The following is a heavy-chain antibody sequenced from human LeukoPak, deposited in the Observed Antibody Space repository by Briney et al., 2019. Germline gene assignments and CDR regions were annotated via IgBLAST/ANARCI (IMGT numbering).Heavy chain of an antibody. Sequence: ASVKVSCKASGGTFSSYAISWVRQAPGQGLEWMGIINPSDGGASYAQKFQGRLTMSRDTSTSTLYMELSSLRSEDTAIYYCARKAPHDSSGWYFDLWGRGTLVTVSS. D-gene: IGHD3-22*01. J-gene: IGHJ2*01. V-gene: IGHV1-46*01. CDR3: ARKAPHDSSGWYFDL. CDR2: INPSDGGA. CDR1: GGTFSSYA.